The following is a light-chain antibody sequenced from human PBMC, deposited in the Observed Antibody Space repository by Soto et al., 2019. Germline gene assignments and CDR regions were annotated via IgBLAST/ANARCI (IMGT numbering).Light chain of an antibody. CDR2: AAS. J-gene: IGKJ3*01. CDR1: QDIRNY. CDR3: QKYDRAPFT. V-gene: IGKV1-27*01. Sequence: MTQSPSSLSVSVGDRVTITCRASQDIRNYLAWYQQKPGKVPKLLIYAASTLQSGVPSRFSGSGSGTDFTLTINSLQPEDIATYYCQKYDRAPFTFGPGTKVDFK.